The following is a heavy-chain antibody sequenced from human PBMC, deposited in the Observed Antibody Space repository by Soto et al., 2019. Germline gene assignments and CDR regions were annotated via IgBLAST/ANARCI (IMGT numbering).Heavy chain of an antibody. J-gene: IGHJ4*02. D-gene: IGHD1-1*01. Sequence: QVQLVQSGAEVKKPGSSVMVSCKASGGTFSSYAISWVRQAPGQGLEWMGGIIPIFGTANYAQKFQGRVTITADESTSTAYMELSSLRSEDTDVYYCARAERYNWNDVDWVCDYWGQGTLVTVSS. CDR1: GGTFSSYA. CDR3: ARAERYNWNDVDWVCDY. V-gene: IGHV1-69*12. CDR2: IIPIFGTA.